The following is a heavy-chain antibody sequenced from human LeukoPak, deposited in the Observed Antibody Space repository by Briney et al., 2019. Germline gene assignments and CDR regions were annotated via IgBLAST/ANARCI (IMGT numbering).Heavy chain of an antibody. CDR2: INPNSGGT. CDR3: ARDAEGRGYDFYY. J-gene: IGHJ4*02. V-gene: IGHV1-2*02. CDR1: GYTFTGHY. Sequence: ASVKVSCKASGYTFTGHYMHWVRQAPGQGLEWMGWINPNSGGTNYAQKFQGRVTMTRDTSISTAYMELSRLRSDDTAVYYCARDAEGRGYDFYYWGQGTLVTVSS. D-gene: IGHD5-12*01.